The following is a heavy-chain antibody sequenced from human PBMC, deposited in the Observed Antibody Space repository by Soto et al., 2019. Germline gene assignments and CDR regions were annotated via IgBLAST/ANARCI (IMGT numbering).Heavy chain of an antibody. V-gene: IGHV3-23*01. D-gene: IGHD3-22*01. Sequence: GGSLRLSCAASGFTFSSYAMSWVRQAPGKGLEWVSAISGSGGSTYYADSVKGRFTISRDNSKNTLYLQMNSLRAEDTAVYYCAKVAEKRITMIVVVITTGGEYYFDYWGQGTLVTVSS. CDR3: AKVAEKRITMIVVVITTGGEYYFDY. J-gene: IGHJ4*02. CDR1: GFTFSSYA. CDR2: ISGSGGST.